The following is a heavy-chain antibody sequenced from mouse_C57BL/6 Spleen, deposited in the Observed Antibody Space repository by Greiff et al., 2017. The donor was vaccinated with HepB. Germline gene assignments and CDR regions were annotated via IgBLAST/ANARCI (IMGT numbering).Heavy chain of an antibody. CDR2: INPSSGYT. CDR1: GYTFTSYT. V-gene: IGHV1-4*01. D-gene: IGHD3-2*02. J-gene: IGHJ3*01. CDR3: AKDSSGYAFAY. Sequence: VKLMESGAELARPGASVKMSCKASGYTFTSYTMHWVKQRPGQGLEWIGYINPSSGYTKYNQKFKDKATLTADKSPSTAYMQLSSLTSEDSAVYYCAKDSSGYAFAYWGQGTLVTVSA.